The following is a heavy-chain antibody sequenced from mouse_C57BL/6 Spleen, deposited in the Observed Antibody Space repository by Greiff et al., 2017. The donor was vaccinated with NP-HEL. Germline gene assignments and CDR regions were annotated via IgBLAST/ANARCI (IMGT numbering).Heavy chain of an antibody. CDR2: INYDGSST. CDR1: GFTFSDYY. J-gene: IGHJ2*01. D-gene: IGHD4-1*01. CDR3: ARGKLTGNFDY. V-gene: IGHV5-16*01. Sequence: EVKLEESEGGLVQPGSSMKLSCTASGFTFSDYYMAWVRQVPEKGLEWVANINYDGSSTYYLDSLKSRFIISVDNTKNILYLQMSSLKSEDTATYYCARGKLTGNFDYWGQGTTLTVSS.